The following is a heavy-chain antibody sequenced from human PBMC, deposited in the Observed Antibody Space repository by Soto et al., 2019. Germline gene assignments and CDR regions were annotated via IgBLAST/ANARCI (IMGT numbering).Heavy chain of an antibody. D-gene: IGHD5-12*01. J-gene: IGHJ5*02. CDR1: GGTFSNYA. V-gene: IGHV1-69*15. CDR2: IIPIFGTT. CDR3: AKDGGADGYFGNWLDP. Sequence: QVQLVQSGAEVKKPGSSVKVSCKASGGTFSNYAITWVRQAPGQGLEWVGRIIPIFGTTNVAQKFQGRVTITADESTTTANMELSGLRSDDTAVYYCAKDGGADGYFGNWLDPWGQGTLDTVSS.